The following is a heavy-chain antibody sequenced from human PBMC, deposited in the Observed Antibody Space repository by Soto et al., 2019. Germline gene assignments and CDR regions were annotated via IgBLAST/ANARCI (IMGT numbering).Heavy chain of an antibody. Sequence: GGSLTLSCAASGFTFASYTMTWVRQAPGKGLEWVSTINSGGDTTYYSDSVKGRFTISRDSPKNTLFLLMTSLRAEDTAVYYCAKSGGPPASLDVYFDYWGQGTLVTVSS. D-gene: IGHD2-2*01. J-gene: IGHJ4*02. CDR2: INSGGDTT. CDR3: AKSGGPPASLDVYFDY. V-gene: IGHV3-23*01. CDR1: GFTFASYT.